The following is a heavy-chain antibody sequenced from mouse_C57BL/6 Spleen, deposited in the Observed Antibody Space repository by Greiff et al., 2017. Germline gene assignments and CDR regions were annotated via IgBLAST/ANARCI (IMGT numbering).Heavy chain of an antibody. CDR1: GYTFTDYY. V-gene: IGHV1-26*01. D-gene: IGHD1-1*01. CDR3: ARYYYYDSSYWYVDV. J-gene: IGHJ1*03. CDR2: INPNNGGT. Sequence: VQLQQSGPELVKPGASVKISCKASGYTFTDYYMNWVKQSHGKSLEWIGDINPNNGGTSYNQKFKGKATLTVDKSSSTAYMELRSLTSEDSAVYYCARYYYYDSSYWYVDVWGTGTTVTVSS.